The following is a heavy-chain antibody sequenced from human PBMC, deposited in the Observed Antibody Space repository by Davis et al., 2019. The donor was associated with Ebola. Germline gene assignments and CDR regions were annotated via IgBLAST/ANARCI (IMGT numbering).Heavy chain of an antibody. D-gene: IGHD3-3*01. V-gene: IGHV1-46*01. CDR2: INPSGGST. Sequence: AASVKVSCKASGYTFTSYYMHWVRQAPGQGLEWMGIINPSGGSTSYAQKFQGRVTMTRDTSTSTVYMELSSLRSEDTAVYYCARDSTTIFGVVIIPSYYYYGMDVWGQGTTVTVSS. CDR1: GYTFTSYY. J-gene: IGHJ6*02. CDR3: ARDSTTIFGVVIIPSYYYYGMDV.